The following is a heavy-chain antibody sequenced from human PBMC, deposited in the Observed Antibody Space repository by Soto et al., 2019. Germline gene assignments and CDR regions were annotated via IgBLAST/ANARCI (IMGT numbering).Heavy chain of an antibody. CDR2: INQDGREE. V-gene: IGHV3-7*05. J-gene: IGHJ6*02. CDR1: GFTFSSYW. CDR3: AAGMDV. Sequence: EVQLVESGGGLVQPGGSLRLSCAVSGFTFSSYWMTWVRQAPGKGLEWVANINQDGREEYYVDSVKGRFTISRDNAKNSLYLHMNSLRAEDTAVYFCAAGMDVWGQGTTVTVSS.